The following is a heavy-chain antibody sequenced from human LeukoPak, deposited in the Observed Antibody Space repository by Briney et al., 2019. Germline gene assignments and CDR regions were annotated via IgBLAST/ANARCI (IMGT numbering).Heavy chain of an antibody. Sequence: GGSLRLSCAASGFTFSSYSMNWVRQAPGKGLEWVANIKQDGSEKYYVDSVKGRFTISRDNAKNSLYLQMNSLRAEDTAVYYCAGPLGFGISYYMDVWGKGTTVTVSS. V-gene: IGHV3-7*01. J-gene: IGHJ6*03. D-gene: IGHD3-10*01. CDR2: IKQDGSEK. CDR1: GFTFSSYS. CDR3: AGPLGFGISYYMDV.